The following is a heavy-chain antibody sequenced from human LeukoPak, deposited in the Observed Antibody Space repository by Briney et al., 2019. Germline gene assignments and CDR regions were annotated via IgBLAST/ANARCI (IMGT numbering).Heavy chain of an antibody. D-gene: IGHD3-22*01. CDR2: IYSGGST. CDR3: ARANYYDSSGYKLIGGETDY. J-gene: IGHJ4*02. CDR1: GFTVSSNY. V-gene: IGHV3-53*01. Sequence: GSLRLSCAASGFTVSSNYMSWVRQAPGKGLEWVSIIYSGGSTFYADSVKGRFTISRDNAKNSLYLQMNSLRAEDTAVYYCARANYYDSSGYKLIGGETDYWGQGTLVTVSS.